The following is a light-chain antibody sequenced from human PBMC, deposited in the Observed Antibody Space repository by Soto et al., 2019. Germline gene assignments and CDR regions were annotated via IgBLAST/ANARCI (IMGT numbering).Light chain of an antibody. V-gene: IGKV1-39*01. Sequence: DFQMTQSPSSLSASVGDRVSITCRASQSIGTSLNWYQQKPGKAPKLLIYSASTLQGGGPSRFSGSGSGTDFTLTISSLQREDFATYYCQQSYTAPFTFGPGTKVDVK. CDR1: QSIGTS. J-gene: IGKJ3*01. CDR2: SAS. CDR3: QQSYTAPFT.